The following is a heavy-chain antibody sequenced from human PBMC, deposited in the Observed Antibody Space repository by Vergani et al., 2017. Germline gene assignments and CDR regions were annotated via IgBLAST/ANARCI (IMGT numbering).Heavy chain of an antibody. CDR3: ATPQTVTTGGMEV. CDR1: GYTFTDHY. D-gene: IGHD4-17*01. Sequence: EVQLVQSGAEVKKPGATMKISCKVSGYTFTDHYMHWVKQAPGKGLEWMGLVDPEDGETIYAEKFKGRVTIAADTSKDTAHLELSSLRSEDRAVYYCATPQTVTTGGMEVWGQGTTGIVSS. J-gene: IGHJ6*02. CDR2: VDPEDGET. V-gene: IGHV1-69-2*01.